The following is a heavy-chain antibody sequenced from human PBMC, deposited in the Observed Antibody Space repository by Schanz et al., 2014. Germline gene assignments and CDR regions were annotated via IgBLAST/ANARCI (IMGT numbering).Heavy chain of an antibody. D-gene: IGHD3-10*01. CDR2: IIPILGIA. CDR3: ARGRGFYDY. Sequence: QGQLVQSGPEVKEPGASVKVSCTASGYTFTSYDINWVRQAPGQGLEWMGRIIPILGIANYAQKFQGRVTITADRSTSTAYMELSSLTSEDTAVHYCARGRGFYDYWGQGTLVTVSS. J-gene: IGHJ4*02. V-gene: IGHV1-69*04. CDR1: GYTFTSYD.